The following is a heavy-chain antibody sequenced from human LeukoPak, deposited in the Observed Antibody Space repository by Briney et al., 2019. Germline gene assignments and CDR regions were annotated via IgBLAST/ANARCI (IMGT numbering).Heavy chain of an antibody. CDR2: ISAYNGNT. V-gene: IGHV1-18*01. Sequence: ASVKVSCKASGYTFTSYGISWVRQAPGQGLEWMGWISAYNGNTNYAQKLQGRVTMTTDTSTSTAYMELRSLRSDDTAVYYCARDRPSIVVVTATTPGFDPWGQGTLVTVSS. CDR1: GYTFTSYG. J-gene: IGHJ5*02. D-gene: IGHD2-21*02. CDR3: ARDRPSIVVVTATTPGFDP.